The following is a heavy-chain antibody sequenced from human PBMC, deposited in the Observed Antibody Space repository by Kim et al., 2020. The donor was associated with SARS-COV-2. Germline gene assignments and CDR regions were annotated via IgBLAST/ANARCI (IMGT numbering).Heavy chain of an antibody. D-gene: IGHD3-16*01. CDR1: GYTFTSYT. Sequence: ASVKVSCKPSGYTFTSYTMHWVRQAPGQSLEWMGWINTCNGNTRYLQNFQGRVTITRDTSESTAYMELSSLTSDDTAVYYCARRGNGMDVWGQGTTVTVSS. CDR2: INTCNGNT. CDR3: ARRGNGMDV. J-gene: IGHJ6*02. V-gene: IGHV1-3*04.